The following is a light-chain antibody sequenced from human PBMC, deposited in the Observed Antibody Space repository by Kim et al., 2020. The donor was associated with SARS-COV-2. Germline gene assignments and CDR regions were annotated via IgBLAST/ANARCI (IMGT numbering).Light chain of an antibody. CDR3: QQYDAWPPMT. J-gene: IGKJ5*01. CDR1: QSVSIN. CDR2: GAS. V-gene: IGKV3-15*01. Sequence: EVVMTQSPATLSVSPGERATLSCRASQSVSINLAWYRQKPGQAPRLLIYGASIRATGIPDRFSGSGSGTEFTLTIDSLQSEDFAVYYCQQYDAWPPMTFGQGTRLDIK.